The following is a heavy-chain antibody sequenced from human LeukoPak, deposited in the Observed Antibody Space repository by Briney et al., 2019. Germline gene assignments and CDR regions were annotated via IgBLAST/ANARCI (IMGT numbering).Heavy chain of an antibody. Sequence: SETLSLTCTVSGGSISSGGYYWSWIRQPPGKGLEWIGYIYYSGSTNYNPSLKSRVTISVDTSKNQFSLKLSSVTAADTAVYYCARGDNWNGGFDYWGQGTLVTVSS. CDR3: ARGDNWNGGFDY. CDR1: GGSISSGGYY. D-gene: IGHD1-1*01. V-gene: IGHV4-61*08. J-gene: IGHJ4*02. CDR2: IYYSGST.